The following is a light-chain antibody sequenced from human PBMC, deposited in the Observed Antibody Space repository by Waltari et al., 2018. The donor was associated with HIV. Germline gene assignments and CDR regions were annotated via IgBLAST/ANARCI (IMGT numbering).Light chain of an antibody. J-gene: IGLJ2*01. CDR1: NSNIGSNT. CDR3: ATWDDILRGIV. V-gene: IGLV1-44*01. Sequence: QSVLTQPPSVPGTPGQSVTISCSGSNSNIGSNTVNWYQQLPKTAPKLLIYSNLQRPSGVPDRFSGSKSGTSASLAISGLQSEDEADYYCATWDDILRGIVFGGGTNLTVL. CDR2: SNL.